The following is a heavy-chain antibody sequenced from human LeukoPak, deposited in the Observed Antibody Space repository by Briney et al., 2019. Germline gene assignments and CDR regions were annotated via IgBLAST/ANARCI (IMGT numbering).Heavy chain of an antibody. V-gene: IGHV4-39*02. D-gene: IGHD2-2*01. CDR3: ARETPAVRNNCFDP. J-gene: IGHJ5*02. Sequence: SETLSLTCTVSGGSIGSSIYYWGWVRQPPGKRLEWVGSISYSGSTYYNTSLKSRVTISIDTSKNQFSLKVTSVTAADTAVYHCARETPAVRNNCFDPWGQGTLVTVSS. CDR1: GGSIGSSIYY. CDR2: ISYSGST.